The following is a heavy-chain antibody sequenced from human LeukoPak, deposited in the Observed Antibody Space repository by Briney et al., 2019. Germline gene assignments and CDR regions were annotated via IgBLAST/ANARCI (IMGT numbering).Heavy chain of an antibody. D-gene: IGHD6-13*01. CDR2: IRSKANSYAT. CDR3: TRFGYSKDYMDV. J-gene: IGHJ6*03. CDR1: GFTFSGSA. Sequence: SGGSLRLSCAASGFTFSGSAMHWVRQASGKGLEWVGRIRSKANSYATAYAASVKGMFTISRDDSKNTAYLQMNSLKTEDTAVYYCTRFGYSKDYMDVWGKGTTVTVSS. V-gene: IGHV3-73*01.